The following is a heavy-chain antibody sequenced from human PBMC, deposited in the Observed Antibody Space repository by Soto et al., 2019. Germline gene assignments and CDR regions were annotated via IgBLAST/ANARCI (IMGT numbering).Heavy chain of an antibody. J-gene: IGHJ5*02. D-gene: IGHD4-17*01. V-gene: IGHV4-4*02. CDR2: IYHSGST. Sequence: QVQLQESGPGLVKPSGTLSLTCAVSGGSISSSNWWSWVRQPPGKGLEWIGEIYHSGSTNYNPSLXXRXXISVAKSKNQCPLKLSSVTAAATAVYYCARVWTTVTNWFDPWGQGTLVTVSS. CDR3: ARVWTTVTNWFDP. CDR1: GGSISSSNW.